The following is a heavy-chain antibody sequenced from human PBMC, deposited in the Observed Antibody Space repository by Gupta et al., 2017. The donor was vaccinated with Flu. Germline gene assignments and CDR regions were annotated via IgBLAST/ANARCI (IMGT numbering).Heavy chain of an antibody. CDR3: AEAVAAKWANTHAIDD. Sequence: EVQLLESGGGLVQPGESLRLSCVASGFSFSAYAINWVRLAPGKGLEWVSVISHDGGEKYSAVSCKWRFTISRDNHKSTVYIQVDSQRAEHTAVYYGAEAVAAKWANTHAIDDWGQGTLVPVSS. V-gene: IGHV3-23*01. CDR1: GFSFSAYA. CDR2: ISHDGGEK. D-gene: IGHD1-26*01. J-gene: IGHJ4*02.